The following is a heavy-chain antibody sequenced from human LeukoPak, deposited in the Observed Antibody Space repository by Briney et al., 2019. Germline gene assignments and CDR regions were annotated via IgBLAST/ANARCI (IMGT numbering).Heavy chain of an antibody. CDR1: GYTFTSYY. J-gene: IGHJ4*02. D-gene: IGHD2-2*02. V-gene: IGHV1-46*01. Sequence: GASVKVSCKASGYTFTSYYMHWVRQAPGQGLEWMGIINPSGGSTSYAQKFQGRVTMTTDTSTSTAYMEVRSLRSDDTAVYYCARAFAAAAILSDYWGQGTLVTVSS. CDR3: ARAFAAAAILSDY. CDR2: INPSGGST.